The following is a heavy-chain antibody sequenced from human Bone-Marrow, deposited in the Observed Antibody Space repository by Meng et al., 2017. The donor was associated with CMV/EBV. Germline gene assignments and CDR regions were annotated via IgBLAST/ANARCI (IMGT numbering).Heavy chain of an antibody. CDR2: INQSGST. CDR3: ATGARVVPAAIRHFQH. CDR1: GGSFSSYY. Sequence: SETLSLTCAVYGGSFSSYYWSWIRQPPGKGLEWIGEINQSGSTNYNPPLKSRLTISVDTSKNHFSLKLSSVTAADTAVYYCATGARVVPAAIRHFQHRGPGTMVTVSS. D-gene: IGHD2-2*02. V-gene: IGHV4-34*01. J-gene: IGHJ1*01.